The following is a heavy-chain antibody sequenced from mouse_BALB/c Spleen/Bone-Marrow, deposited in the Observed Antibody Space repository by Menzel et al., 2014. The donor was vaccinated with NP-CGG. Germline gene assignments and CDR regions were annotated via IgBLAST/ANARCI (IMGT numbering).Heavy chain of an antibody. D-gene: IGHD2-1*01. V-gene: IGHV2-6-7*01. Sequence: VQLQQSGPGLVAPSQSLSITCTVSGFSLTGYGVNWVRQPPGKGLEWLGMIWGDGSTDYNSALKSRLSVSKDNSKSQVFLKMNSLQTDDTARYYCARGGNYYAMDYWGQGTSVTVSS. CDR1: GFSLTGYG. CDR2: IWGDGST. CDR3: ARGGNYYAMDY. J-gene: IGHJ4*01.